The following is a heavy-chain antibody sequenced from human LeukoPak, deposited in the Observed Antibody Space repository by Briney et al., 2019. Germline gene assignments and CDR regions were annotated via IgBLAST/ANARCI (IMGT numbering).Heavy chain of an antibody. J-gene: IGHJ6*02. V-gene: IGHV1-18*01. Sequence: ASVKVSCKASGYTFTSYGTSWVRQAPGQGLEWMGWISAYNGNTNYAQKLQGRVTMTTDTSTSTAYMELRSLRSDDTAVYYCARDPAITYYFYGMHVWGQGTTVTVSS. CDR1: GYTFTSYG. CDR3: ARDPAITYYFYGMHV. D-gene: IGHD1-14*01. CDR2: ISAYNGNT.